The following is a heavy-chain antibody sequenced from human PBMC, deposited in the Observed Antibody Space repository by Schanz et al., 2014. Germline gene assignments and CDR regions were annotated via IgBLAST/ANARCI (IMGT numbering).Heavy chain of an antibody. CDR2: IKSKTDGGTR. J-gene: IGHJ4*02. D-gene: IGHD3-10*01. CDR1: GFTLSSYG. V-gene: IGHV3-15*01. CDR3: AADLWFGAVWGVW. Sequence: VRLVESGGGVVQPGRSLRLSCAASGFTLSSYGMHWVRQAPGKGLQWVARIKSKTDGGTRDYAAPVKGRFTISKDNSKNTLYLQMNSRQAEDTAVYYCAADLWFGAVWGVWWGQGTLVTVSS.